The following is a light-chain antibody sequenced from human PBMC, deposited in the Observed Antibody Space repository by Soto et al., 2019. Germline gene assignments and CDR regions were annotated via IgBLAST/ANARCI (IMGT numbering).Light chain of an antibody. J-gene: IGKJ4*01. V-gene: IGKV3-15*01. Sequence: EIGASQSLVTLSVSPGVRATLSCMYSPNVSSYLAWYQQKPGQAPRLLIYSASTRATGIPARFSGSGSGTEFILTISSLQAEDFAVYYCQQYSKWPLTFGGGTKVDIK. CDR3: QQYSKWPLT. CDR2: SAS. CDR1: PNVSSY.